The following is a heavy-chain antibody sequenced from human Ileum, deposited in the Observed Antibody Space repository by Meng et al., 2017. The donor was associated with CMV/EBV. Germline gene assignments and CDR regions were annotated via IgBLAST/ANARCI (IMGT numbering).Heavy chain of an antibody. D-gene: IGHD3-10*01. J-gene: IGHJ4*02. V-gene: IGHV2-5*02. CDR3: ARGYGASWFDN. CDR2: IYWDGDE. Sequence: CTCSGFSLTSSGVAVGWIRQPPGKALEWLALIYWDGDERYRPSLKTRLAITKDTSKNQVVLTMTNVDPVDTATYFCARGYGASWFDNWGQGTLVTVSS. CDR1: GFSLTSSGVA.